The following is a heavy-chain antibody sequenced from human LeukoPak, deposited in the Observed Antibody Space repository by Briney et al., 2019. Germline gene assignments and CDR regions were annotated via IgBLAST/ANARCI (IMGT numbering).Heavy chain of an antibody. Sequence: GASVKVSCKASGGTFSSYAISWVRQAPGQGLEWMGGIIPIFGTANYAQKFQGRVTITADESTSTAYMELSSLRSEDTAVYYCARVNGSGNYFYYFDYWGQGTLVTVSS. J-gene: IGHJ4*02. V-gene: IGHV1-69*13. CDR2: IIPIFGTA. CDR1: GGTFSSYA. D-gene: IGHD3-10*01. CDR3: ARVNGSGNYFYYFDY.